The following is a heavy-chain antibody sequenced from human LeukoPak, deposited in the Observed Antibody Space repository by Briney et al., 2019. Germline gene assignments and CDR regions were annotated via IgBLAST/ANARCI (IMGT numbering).Heavy chain of an antibody. J-gene: IGHJ4*02. CDR2: INYRGST. V-gene: IGHV4-39*01. CDR1: GGSISNSDYY. D-gene: IGHD3-22*01. Sequence: SETLSLTCTVSGGSISNSDYYWDWIRQPPGKGLEWIGSINYRGSTYYNPSLESRVTISVDTSKNQFSLKMSSVTAADTAVYYCAKTRGRGQVEHGTSGYINYWGQGTLVSVSS. CDR3: AKTRGRGQVEHGTSGYINY.